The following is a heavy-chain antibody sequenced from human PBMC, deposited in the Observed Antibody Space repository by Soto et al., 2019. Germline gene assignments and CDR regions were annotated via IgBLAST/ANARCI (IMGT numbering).Heavy chain of an antibody. CDR1: GGSISSGGNY. V-gene: IGHV4-31*03. J-gene: IGHJ4*02. CDR2: IYDSGST. D-gene: IGHD1-1*01. CDR3: ARDPGRDRYNWAFDL. Sequence: SETLSLTCTVSGGSISSGGNYWTWIRQHPGKGLEWIGYIYDSGSTYYTPSLQSRVFISVDTSKKQFSLNLRSVTAADTAVYYCARDPGRDRYNWAFDLWGQGTLVTLSS.